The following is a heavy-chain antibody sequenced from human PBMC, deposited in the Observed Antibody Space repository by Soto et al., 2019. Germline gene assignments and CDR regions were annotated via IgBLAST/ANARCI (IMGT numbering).Heavy chain of an antibody. Sequence: QVQVVQSGAEVKKPGASVKVSCKASGNSFTTYIIHWLRQAPGQRLEWMGWINVAKVNTKYSQKLQGRVTLTRDTAASTAYMELSSLRSEDTAVYYCATDPQWYFSGWYGVRDQWGQGTLVTGAS. CDR3: ATDPQWYFSGWYGVRDQ. V-gene: IGHV1-3*01. J-gene: IGHJ4*01. D-gene: IGHD6-19*01. CDR2: INVAKVNT. CDR1: GNSFTTYI.